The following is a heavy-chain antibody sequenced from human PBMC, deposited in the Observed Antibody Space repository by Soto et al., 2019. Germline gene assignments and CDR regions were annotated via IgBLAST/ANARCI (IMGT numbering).Heavy chain of an antibody. V-gene: IGHV4-34*01. D-gene: IGHD3-10*01. J-gene: IGHJ3*02. Sequence: PSETLSLTCAVYGGAFSGYYCSWIRQPPGKGLEWIGEINHSGSTNYNPSLKSRVTISVDTSKNQFSLKLSSVTAADTAVYYCARDRRRTMVRGVIVAFDIWGQGTMVTVSS. CDR3: ARDRRRTMVRGVIVAFDI. CDR2: INHSGST. CDR1: GGAFSGYY.